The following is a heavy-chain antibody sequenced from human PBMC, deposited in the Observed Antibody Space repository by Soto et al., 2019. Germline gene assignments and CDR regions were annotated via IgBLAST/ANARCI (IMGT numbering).Heavy chain of an antibody. CDR1: GGTFTSYG. J-gene: IGHJ6*02. V-gene: IGHV1-69*13. Sequence: SVKVSCKASGGTFTSYGIGWVRQAPGQGPELMGGIIPIFGTPNYAPKFRGRVTITADESTSTTYMEVTSLRSEDTAVYYCAVRSTYSHYYYAMDVWGQGTTVTVSS. CDR3: AVRSTYSHYYYAMDV. CDR2: IIPIFGTP. D-gene: IGHD2-2*01.